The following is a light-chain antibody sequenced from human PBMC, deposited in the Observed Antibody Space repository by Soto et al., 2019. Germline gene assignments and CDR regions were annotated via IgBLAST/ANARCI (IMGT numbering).Light chain of an antibody. CDR2: SAS. J-gene: IGKJ5*01. Sequence: DVQITQSPASLSASVGDRITITCRASQDISNYLAWYQQKPGKVPKLLIYSASTLQSGVPSRFSGSGSGTDFTLTISSLQPEDVATYFCQKYNSALTFGQGTRLENK. CDR1: QDISNY. CDR3: QKYNSALT. V-gene: IGKV1-27*01.